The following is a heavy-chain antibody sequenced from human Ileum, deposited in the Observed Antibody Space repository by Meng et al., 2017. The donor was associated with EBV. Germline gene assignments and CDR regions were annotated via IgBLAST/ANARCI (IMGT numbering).Heavy chain of an antibody. CDR1: GGSMSSSNW. CDR2: IYHSGST. J-gene: IGHJ4*02. Sequence: QVPVQGSGPGLVKPWGTLSLTFAVSGGSMSSSNWWRWVRQPPGKGMEWIGEIYHSGSTNYNPSLKSRVAMSVDKSKKQFSLNLSSVTAADTAVYYCARVGQWLPIDYWGQGTLVTVSS. V-gene: IGHV4-4*02. D-gene: IGHD6-19*01. CDR3: ARVGQWLPIDY.